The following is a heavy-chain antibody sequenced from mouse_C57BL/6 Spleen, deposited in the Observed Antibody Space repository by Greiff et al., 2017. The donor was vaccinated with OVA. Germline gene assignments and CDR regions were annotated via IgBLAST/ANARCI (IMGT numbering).Heavy chain of an antibody. CDR3: ARRYYYGSSQYYFDY. J-gene: IGHJ2*01. CDR1: GYSITSGYY. V-gene: IGHV3-6*01. CDR2: ISYDGSN. D-gene: IGHD1-1*01. Sequence: EVQLQQSGPGLVKPSQSLSLTCSVPGYSITSGYYWNWIRQFPGNKLEWMGYISYDGSNNYNPSLKNRISITRDTSKNQFFLKLNSVTTEDTATYYCARRYYYGSSQYYFDYWGQGTTLTVSS.